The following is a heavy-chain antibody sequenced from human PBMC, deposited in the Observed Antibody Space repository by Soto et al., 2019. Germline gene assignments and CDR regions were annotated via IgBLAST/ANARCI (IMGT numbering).Heavy chain of an antibody. J-gene: IGHJ4*02. V-gene: IGHV3-7*01. CDR2: IKQDGSEK. CDR1: GFTFSSYW. Sequence: WGSLLLSCASSGFTFSSYWMSWVRQAPGKGLEWVANIKQDGSEKYYVDSVKGRFTISRDNAKNSLYLQMNSLRAEDTAVYYCASTWIQLWAPFDYRGQGTMVTVSS. D-gene: IGHD5-18*01. CDR3: ASTWIQLWAPFDY.